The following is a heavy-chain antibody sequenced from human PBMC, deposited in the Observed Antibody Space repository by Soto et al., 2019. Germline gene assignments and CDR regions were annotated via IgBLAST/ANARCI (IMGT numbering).Heavy chain of an antibody. J-gene: IGHJ4*02. V-gene: IGHV3-7*03. CDR2: IKQDVGEK. CDR3: VRDYRVSYGYGPFDY. CDR1: GFTFSSYA. Sequence: EVQLLESGGGLVQPGGSLRLSCAASGFTFSSYAMSWVRQAPGKGLEWVANIKQDVGEKYYVDSVKGRFTISRDNAKNSLYLQMNSLRGDDTAVYYCVRDYRVSYGYGPFDYWGQGTLVTVSS. D-gene: IGHD5-18*01.